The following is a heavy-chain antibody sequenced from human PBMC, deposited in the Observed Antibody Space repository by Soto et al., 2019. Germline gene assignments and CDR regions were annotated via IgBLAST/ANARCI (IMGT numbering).Heavy chain of an antibody. CDR1: GGTFSSYA. CDR2: ISAYNGNT. Sequence: ASVKVSCKASGGTFSSYAISWVRQAPGQGLEWMGWISAYNGNTNYAQRLQGRVTMTTDTSTSTAYMELRSLRSDDTAVYYCAREGGKQWLVLAWDYWGQGTLVTVSS. J-gene: IGHJ4*02. D-gene: IGHD6-19*01. CDR3: AREGGKQWLVLAWDY. V-gene: IGHV1-18*01.